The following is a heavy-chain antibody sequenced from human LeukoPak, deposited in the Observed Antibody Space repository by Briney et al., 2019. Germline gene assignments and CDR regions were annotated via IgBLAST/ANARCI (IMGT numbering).Heavy chain of an antibody. J-gene: IGHJ4*02. CDR3: AKDGGWYISGGGFFDY. CDR2: ISGTGGST. D-gene: IGHD6-19*01. V-gene: IGHV3-23*01. CDR1: GFTPCSYA. Sequence: GGSLRLSCAASGFTPCSYAMSWVRQAPGKGLEWVSAISGTGGSTYYTDSVKGRFTISRENSKNTLYLQMNSLRAEDTAVYYCAKDGGWYISGGGFFDYWGQGTLVTVSS.